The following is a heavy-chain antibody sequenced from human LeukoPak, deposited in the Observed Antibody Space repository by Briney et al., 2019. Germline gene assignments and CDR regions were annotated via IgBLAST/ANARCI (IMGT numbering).Heavy chain of an antibody. CDR2: ISYDESNK. CDR1: GFTFSSYA. V-gene: IGHV3-30-3*01. J-gene: IGHJ6*03. D-gene: IGHD6-6*01. CDR3: AREKLVPYYYYYYMDV. Sequence: GGSLRLSCAASGFTFSSYAMHWVRQAPGKGLEWVAVISYDESNKYYADSVKGRFTISRDNSKNTLYLQMNSLRAEDTAVYYCAREKLVPYYYYYYMDVWGKGTTVTVSS.